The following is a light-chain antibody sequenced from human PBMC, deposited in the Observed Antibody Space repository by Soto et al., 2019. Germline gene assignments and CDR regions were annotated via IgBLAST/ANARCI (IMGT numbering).Light chain of an antibody. CDR1: QSIEPW. CDR2: KAS. CDR3: QQYLTYPWT. Sequence: DIQMTQSPSTLSASVGDRVTITCRASQSIEPWLAWYQQKPGKDPKVLIPKASSPESGVPLRFSGSGFGTEFTLTISSLQPDDVATYFCQQYLTYPWTLGHGTKVEIK. J-gene: IGKJ1*01. V-gene: IGKV1-5*03.